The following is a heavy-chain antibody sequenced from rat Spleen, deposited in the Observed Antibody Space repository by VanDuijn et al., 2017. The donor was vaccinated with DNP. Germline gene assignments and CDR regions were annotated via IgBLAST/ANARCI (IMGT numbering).Heavy chain of an antibody. CDR2: LNRDSSAI. V-gene: IGHV4-2*01. CDR1: GFTFSDYY. Sequence: EVQLVESGGGLVQPGRSLKLSCAASGFTFSDYYMAWVRQAPGKGLEWIGELNRDSSAINYTPSLKDKFTISRDNAQNTLYLQMSKLGSEDTAIYYCARSYNNYFDYWGQGVMVTVSS. J-gene: IGHJ2*01. CDR3: ARSYNNYFDY. D-gene: IGHD1-10*01.